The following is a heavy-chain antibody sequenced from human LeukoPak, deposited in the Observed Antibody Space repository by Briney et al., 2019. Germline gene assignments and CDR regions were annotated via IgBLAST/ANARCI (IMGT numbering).Heavy chain of an antibody. CDR1: GGSISSYY. J-gene: IGHJ5*02. V-gene: IGHV4-59*12. D-gene: IGHD1-26*01. Sequence: SETLSLTCTVSGGSISSYYWSWIRQPPGKGLEWIGYIYYSGSTNYNPSLKSRVTISVDTSKNQFSLKLSSVTAADTAVYYCARDGGSLVGASDGWFDPWGQGTLVTVSS. CDR3: ARDGGSLVGASDGWFDP. CDR2: IYYSGST.